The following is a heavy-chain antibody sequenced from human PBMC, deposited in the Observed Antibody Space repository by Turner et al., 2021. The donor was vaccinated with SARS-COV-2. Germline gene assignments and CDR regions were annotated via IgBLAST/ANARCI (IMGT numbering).Heavy chain of an antibody. CDR3: ARHGNELGIQL. D-gene: IGHD5-18*01. Sequence: QVQLQESGPGLVKPSETLSLTCTVSGGSISSYYWSWIRQPPGKGLEWIGYISGSTNYNPSLKSRVTISVDTSKNQFPLKLSSVTAADTAVYYCARHGNELGIQLWGQGTLVTVSS. CDR1: GGSISSYY. V-gene: IGHV4-59*08. CDR2: ISGST. J-gene: IGHJ4*02.